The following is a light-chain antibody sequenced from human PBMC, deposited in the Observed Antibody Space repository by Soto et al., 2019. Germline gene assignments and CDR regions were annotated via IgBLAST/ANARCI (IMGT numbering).Light chain of an antibody. V-gene: IGLV1-44*01. Sequence: QSVLTQPPSASGTPGQRVTISCSGRSSNIGSNTVTWYQQLPGTAPKLLIYSNNQRPSGVPDRFSGSKSGTSASLAISGLQSEDEADYYCAAWDDSLNAVVFGGGTKVTVL. CDR2: SNN. J-gene: IGLJ2*01. CDR1: SSNIGSNT. CDR3: AAWDDSLNAVV.